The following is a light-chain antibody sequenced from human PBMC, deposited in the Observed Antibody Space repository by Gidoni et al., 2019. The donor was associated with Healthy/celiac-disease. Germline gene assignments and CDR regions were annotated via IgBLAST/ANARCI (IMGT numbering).Light chain of an antibody. CDR1: QGISNY. CDR3: QKYNSAPWT. V-gene: IGKV1-27*01. Sequence: DIQMTQSPSSLSASVGDRVTITCRASQGISNYLAWYQQKPGKVPKLLIYAASTLHSGVPSRFSGSGSGTDFTLTISGLQPEDVATYYCQKYNSAPWTFGQGTKVEIK. J-gene: IGKJ1*01. CDR2: AAS.